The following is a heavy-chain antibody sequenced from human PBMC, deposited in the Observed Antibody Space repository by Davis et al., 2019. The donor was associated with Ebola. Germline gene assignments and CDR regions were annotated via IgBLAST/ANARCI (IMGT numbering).Heavy chain of an antibody. CDR2: MNPNSGNT. CDR3: ARDRIAAPDY. CDR1: GYSFTSYD. D-gene: IGHD6-25*01. V-gene: IGHV1-8*01. Sequence: AASVKVSCKASGYSFTSYDINWVRQATGQGLEWMGWMNPNSGNTGYAQKLQGRVTMTTDTSTITAYMELRSLRSDDTAVYYCARDRIAAPDYWGQGTLVTVSS. J-gene: IGHJ4*02.